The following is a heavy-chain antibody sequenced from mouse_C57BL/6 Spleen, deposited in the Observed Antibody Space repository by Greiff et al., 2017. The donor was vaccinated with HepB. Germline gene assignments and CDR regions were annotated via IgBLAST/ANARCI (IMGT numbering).Heavy chain of an antibody. CDR2: INPSSGYT. V-gene: IGHV1-7*01. CDR1: GYTFTSYW. Sequence: QVQLKQSGAELAKPGASVKLSCKASGYTFTSYWMHWVKQRPGQGLEWIGYINPSSGYTKYNQKFKDKATLTADKSSSTAYMQLSSLTYEDSAVYYCARVYDPEGTWFAYWGQGTLVTVSA. CDR3: ARVYDPEGTWFAY. J-gene: IGHJ3*01. D-gene: IGHD2-3*01.